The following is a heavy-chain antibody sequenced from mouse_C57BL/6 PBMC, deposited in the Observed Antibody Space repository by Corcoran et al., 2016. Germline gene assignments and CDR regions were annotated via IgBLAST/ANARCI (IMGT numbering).Heavy chain of an antibody. CDR2: INPNNGGT. CDR3: ASWDGY. Sequence: EVQLQQSGPELVKPGASVKISCKASGYPFTDYYMNWVKQSNGKSLEWIGDINPNNGGTSYNQKFKGKATLTVAKSSSTAYMELRSLTSEDSAVYYCASWDGYWGQGTTLTVSS. V-gene: IGHV1-26*01. D-gene: IGHD4-1*01. CDR1: GYPFTDYY. J-gene: IGHJ2*01.